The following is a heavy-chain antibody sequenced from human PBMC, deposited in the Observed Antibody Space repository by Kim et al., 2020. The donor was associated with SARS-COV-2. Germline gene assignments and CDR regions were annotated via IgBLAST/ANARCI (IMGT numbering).Heavy chain of an antibody. J-gene: IGHJ4*02. CDR2: IYYSGST. D-gene: IGHD3-22*01. V-gene: IGHV4-39*07. CDR1: GGSISSSSYY. CDR3: ARATITMIVVVPQGPVDD. Sequence: SETLSLTCTVSGGSISSSSYYWGWIRQPPGKGLEWIGSIYYSGSTYYNPSLKSRVTISVDTSKNQFSLKLSSVTAADTAVYYCARATITMIVVVPQGPVDDWGQGTLVTVSS.